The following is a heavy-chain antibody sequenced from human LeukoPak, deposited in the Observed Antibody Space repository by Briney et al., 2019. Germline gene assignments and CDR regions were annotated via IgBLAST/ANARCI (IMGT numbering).Heavy chain of an antibody. J-gene: IGHJ4*02. CDR2: IIPIFGTA. D-gene: IGHD1-26*01. V-gene: IGHV1-69*05. Sequence: ASVKVSCKASGGTLSSYAISWVRQAPGQGLEWMGGIIPIFGTANYAQKFQGRVTITTDESTSTAYMELSSLRSEDTAVYYCARDLWASGSYFDYWGQGTLVTVSS. CDR3: ARDLWASGSYFDY. CDR1: GGTLSSYA.